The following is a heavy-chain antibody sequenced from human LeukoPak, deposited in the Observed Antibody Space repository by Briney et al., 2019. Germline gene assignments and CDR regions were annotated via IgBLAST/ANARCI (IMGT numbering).Heavy chain of an antibody. V-gene: IGHV3-23*01. CDR2: ISSSGGST. CDR3: AKVWDTYYYDSSGSFDY. CDR1: GFXFSSYA. J-gene: IGHJ4*02. D-gene: IGHD3-22*01. Sequence: GGSLRLSCAASGFXFSSYAMSWVRQAPGKGREWVSAISSSGGSTYYADSVKGRFTISRDNSKNTLYLQMNSLRAEDTAVYYCAKVWDTYYYDSSGSFDYWGQGTLVTVSS.